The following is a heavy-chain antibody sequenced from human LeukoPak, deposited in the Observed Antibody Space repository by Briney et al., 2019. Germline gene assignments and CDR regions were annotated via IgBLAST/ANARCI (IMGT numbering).Heavy chain of an antibody. J-gene: IGHJ5*02. CDR1: GGSISSGGYY. D-gene: IGHD5-24*01. CDR3: ARDRDDSWFDP. Sequence: PSETLSLTCTVSGGSISSGGYYWSWIRQLPGKGLEWIGYIYYSGSTYYNPSLKSRVSISVATSKNRFSLRLSSVTAADTAVYYCARDRDDSWFDPWGQGTLVTVSS. CDR2: IYYSGST. V-gene: IGHV4-31*03.